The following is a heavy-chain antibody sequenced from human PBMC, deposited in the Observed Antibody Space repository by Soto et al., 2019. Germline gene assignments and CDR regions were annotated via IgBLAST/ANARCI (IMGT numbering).Heavy chain of an antibody. CDR1: GFTFSDYY. V-gene: IGHV3-11*01. Sequence: GGSLRLSCAASGFTFSDYYMSWIRQAPGKGLEWVSYISSSGSTIYYADSVKGRFTISRDNAKNSLYLQMNSLRAEDTAVYYCARVSGWYPHYYYMDVWGKGTTVTVSS. D-gene: IGHD6-19*01. CDR2: ISSSGSTI. CDR3: ARVSGWYPHYYYMDV. J-gene: IGHJ6*03.